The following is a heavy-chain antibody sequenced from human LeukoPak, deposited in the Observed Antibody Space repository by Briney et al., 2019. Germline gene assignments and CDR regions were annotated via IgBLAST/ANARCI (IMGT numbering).Heavy chain of an antibody. CDR1: GFTSSSYA. J-gene: IGHJ4*02. Sequence: GGSLRPSCAASGFTSSSYALNWVSQAPGKGLEWVATVSGSGDRTYHADSVKGRFTISRDNSKNTIYLQMNSLRAEDTALYYCAKAAAAPGFDFWGQGTLVTVSS. CDR2: VSGSGDRT. D-gene: IGHD6-13*01. V-gene: IGHV3-23*01. CDR3: AKAAAAPGFDF.